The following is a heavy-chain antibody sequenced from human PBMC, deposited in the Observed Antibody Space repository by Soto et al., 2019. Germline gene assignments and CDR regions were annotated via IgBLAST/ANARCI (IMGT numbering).Heavy chain of an antibody. CDR1: GGTFSSYA. J-gene: IGHJ3*02. CDR2: IIPIFGTA. Sequence: QVQLVQSGAEVKKPGSSVKVSCKASGGTFSSYAISWVRQAPGQGLEWMGGIIPIFGTANYAQKFQGRVTITEDESTSTAHMELSSLRSEDTAVYYCARGGCSGGSCYDAFDIWGQGTMVTVSS. CDR3: ARGGCSGGSCYDAFDI. V-gene: IGHV1-69*12. D-gene: IGHD2-15*01.